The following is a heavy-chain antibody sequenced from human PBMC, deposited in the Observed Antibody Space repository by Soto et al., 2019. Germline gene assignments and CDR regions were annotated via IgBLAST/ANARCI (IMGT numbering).Heavy chain of an antibody. CDR3: ARPLWRDDYNWGYFDL. D-gene: IGHD4-4*01. CDR2: IIDSGGST. V-gene: IGHV3-23*01. J-gene: IGHJ2*01. Sequence: TGGSLRLSCAASGFTFSSCAMGWVRQAPGKGLEWVSDIIDSGGSTYYADSVKGRFTISRDNSKSTLYLQMNSLRLEDTAVYYCARPLWRDDYNWGYFDLWGRGTPVTVSS. CDR1: GFTFSSCA.